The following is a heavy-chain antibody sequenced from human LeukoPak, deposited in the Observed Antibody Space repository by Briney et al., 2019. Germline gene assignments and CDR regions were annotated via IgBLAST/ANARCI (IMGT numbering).Heavy chain of an antibody. J-gene: IGHJ6*04. CDR1: GYTFTSYG. V-gene: IGHV1-18*04. D-gene: IGHD3-10*01. CDR2: ISAYNGNT. Sequence: GASVKVSCKASGYTFTSYGISWVRQAPGQGLEWMGWISAYNGNTNYAQKLQGRVTMTTDTSTSTAYMELRCLRSDDTAVYYCAGRSMVRGLGHYGMDVWGKGTTVTVSS. CDR3: AGRSMVRGLGHYGMDV.